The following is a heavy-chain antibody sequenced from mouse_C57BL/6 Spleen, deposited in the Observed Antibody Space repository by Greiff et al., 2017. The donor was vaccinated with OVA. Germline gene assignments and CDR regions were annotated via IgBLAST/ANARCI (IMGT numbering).Heavy chain of an antibody. D-gene: IGHD1-1*01. CDR2: INPNYGTT. CDR3: ARGYYYYGSSPYYAMDY. J-gene: IGHJ4*01. V-gene: IGHV1-39*01. CDR1: GYSFTDYN. Sequence: VQLQQSGPELVKPGASVKISCKASGYSFTDYNMNWVKQSNGKSLEWIGVINPNYGTTSYNQKFKGKATLTVDQSSSTAYMQLHSMTSEDSAVYYCARGYYYYGSSPYYAMDYWGQGTSVTVSS.